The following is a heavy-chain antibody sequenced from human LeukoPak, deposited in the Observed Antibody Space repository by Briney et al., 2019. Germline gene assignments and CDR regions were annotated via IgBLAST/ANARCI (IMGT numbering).Heavy chain of an antibody. D-gene: IGHD3-10*01. CDR1: GVSISSRGYY. CDR3: ARLNLGTYYSSGPNDY. Sequence: SETLSLTCTVSGVSISSRGYYWSWIRQPPGKGLEWIGEVNHAGSADYNPSLKSRVTISVDTSKNQFSLKMTSVTAADTAVYYCARLNLGTYYSSGPNDYWGQGTLVTVSS. V-gene: IGHV4-39*07. J-gene: IGHJ4*02. CDR2: VNHAGSA.